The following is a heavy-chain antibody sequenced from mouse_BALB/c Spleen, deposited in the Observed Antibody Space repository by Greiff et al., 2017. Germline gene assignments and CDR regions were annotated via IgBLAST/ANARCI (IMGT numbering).Heavy chain of an antibody. CDR1: GFTFSSYA. CDR3: ARVWLRRFAY. CDR2: ISSGGST. Sequence: DVQLQESGGGLVKPGGSLKLSCAASGFTFSSYAMSWVRQTPEKRLEWVASISSGGSTYYPDSVKGRFTISRDNARNILYLQMSSLKSEDTAMYYCARVWLRRFAYWGQGTLVTVSA. J-gene: IGHJ3*01. V-gene: IGHV5-6-5*01. D-gene: IGHD2-2*01.